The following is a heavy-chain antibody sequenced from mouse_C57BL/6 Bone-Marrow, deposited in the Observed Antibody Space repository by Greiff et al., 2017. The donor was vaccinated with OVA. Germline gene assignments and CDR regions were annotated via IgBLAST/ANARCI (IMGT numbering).Heavy chain of an antibody. CDR3: ARSRCWYFDV. CDR2: IYPGDGDT. J-gene: IGHJ1*03. V-gene: IGHV1-82*01. CDR1: GYAFSSSW. Sequence: QVQLQQSGPELVKPGASVKISCKASGYAFSSSWMNWVKQRPGKGLEWIGRIYPGDGDTNYNGKFKGKATLTADKSSSTAYMQLSSLTSEDSAVYFCARSRCWYFDVRGTGTTVTVSS.